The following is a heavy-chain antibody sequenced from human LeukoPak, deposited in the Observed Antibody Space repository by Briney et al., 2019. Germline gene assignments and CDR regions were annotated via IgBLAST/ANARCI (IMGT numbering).Heavy chain of an antibody. Sequence: SVKVSCKASGGTFSSYVISWVRQAPGRGLEWMGRIIPIFGIANYAQKFQGRVTITADKSTSTAYMELSSLRSEDTAVYYCARDRCSSTSCYQNWFDPWGQGTLVTVSS. CDR2: IIPIFGIA. J-gene: IGHJ5*02. V-gene: IGHV1-69*04. D-gene: IGHD2-2*01. CDR1: GGTFSSYV. CDR3: ARDRCSSTSCYQNWFDP.